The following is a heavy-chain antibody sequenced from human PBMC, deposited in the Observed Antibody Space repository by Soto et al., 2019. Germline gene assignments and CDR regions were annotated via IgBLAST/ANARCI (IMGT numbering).Heavy chain of an antibody. CDR3: ARQKSVAVAGTWYYYYGMDV. J-gene: IGHJ6*02. CDR2: IYPGDSDT. CDR1: GYSFTSYW. V-gene: IGHV5-51*01. Sequence: GESLKISCKGSGYSFTSYWIGWVRQMPGKGLEWMGIIYPGDSDTRYSPSFQGQVTISADKPISTAYPQWSSLKASDTAMYYCARQKSVAVAGTWYYYYGMDVWGQGTTVTVSS. D-gene: IGHD6-19*01.